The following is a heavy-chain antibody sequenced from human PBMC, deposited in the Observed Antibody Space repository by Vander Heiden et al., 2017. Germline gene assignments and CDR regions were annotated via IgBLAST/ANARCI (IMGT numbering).Heavy chain of an antibody. J-gene: IGHJ4*02. CDR1: GFTFMRHG. Sequence: QVQLVESGGGVVPPGRSLRLSCAASGFTFMRHGMPWFRQAPGKGLEWVAGITYDGSNKYYVDSVKGRFTITRDNSRNTVYLQMDSLRVEDTALYYCAKDYTPLPGKELRVRSLDYWGQGTLVTVSS. CDR2: ITYDGSNK. D-gene: IGHD3-16*01. V-gene: IGHV3-30*18. CDR3: AKDYTPLPGKELRVRSLDY.